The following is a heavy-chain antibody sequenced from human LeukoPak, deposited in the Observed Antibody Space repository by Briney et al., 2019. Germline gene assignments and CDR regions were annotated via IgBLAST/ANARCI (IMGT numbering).Heavy chain of an antibody. CDR2: ISAYNGNT. CDR1: GYTFTSYG. J-gene: IGHJ6*02. Sequence: ASVKVSCKASGYTFTSYGISWVRQAPGQGLEWMGWISAYNGNTNYAQKLQGRVTMTTDTSTSTAYMELRSLRSDDTAVYYCARDGSGTTVYYYYGMDVWGQGTTVTVSS. CDR3: ARDGSGTTVYYYYGMDV. V-gene: IGHV1-18*01. D-gene: IGHD3-10*01.